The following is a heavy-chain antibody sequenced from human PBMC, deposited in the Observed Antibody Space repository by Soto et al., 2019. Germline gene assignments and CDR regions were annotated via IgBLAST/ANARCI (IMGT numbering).Heavy chain of an antibody. CDR3: TSHGQNRYCPLDF. CDR2: IHPGDSDT. V-gene: IGHV5-51*01. J-gene: IGHJ4*02. CDR1: GYFFSSQW. Sequence: EESRKISCKGSGYFFSSQWIAWVRLMPGKGLEWMGIIHPGDSDTRYSPSFQGQVTISVDGSINTAYLQSRSLEASDTAVYYFTSHGQNRYCPLDFWGQGTRVTVSS. D-gene: IGHD1-1*01.